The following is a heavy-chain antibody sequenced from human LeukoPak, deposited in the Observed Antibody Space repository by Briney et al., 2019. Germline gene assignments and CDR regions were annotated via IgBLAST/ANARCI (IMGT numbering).Heavy chain of an antibody. CDR1: SGSISTYY. Sequence: PSETLSLTCTVSSGSISTYYWPWIRQPPGQGLEWIGYISYSGSTKYNPSLTRRTTISLDTSKNQFSLELRSMTAADTAIYYCARQAGMFTTFDFWGQGILVTVSS. J-gene: IGHJ4*02. CDR3: ARQAGMFTTFDF. CDR2: ISYSGST. V-gene: IGHV4-59*08. D-gene: IGHD3-22*01.